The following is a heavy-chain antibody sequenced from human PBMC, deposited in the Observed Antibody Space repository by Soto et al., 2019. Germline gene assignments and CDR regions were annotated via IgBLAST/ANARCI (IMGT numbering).Heavy chain of an antibody. CDR1: GGSISSYY. Sequence: SETLSLTCTVSGGSISSYYWSWIRQPPGKGLEWIGYIYYSGSTNYNPSLKSRVTISVDTSKNQFSLKLSSVTAADTAVYYCARDRLAVGTGWFDPWGQGTLVTVSS. V-gene: IGHV4-59*01. CDR3: ARDRLAVGTGWFDP. J-gene: IGHJ5*02. CDR2: IYYSGST. D-gene: IGHD6-19*01.